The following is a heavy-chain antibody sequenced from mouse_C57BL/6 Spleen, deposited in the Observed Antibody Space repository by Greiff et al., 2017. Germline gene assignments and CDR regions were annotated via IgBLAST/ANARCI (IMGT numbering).Heavy chain of an antibody. CDR1: GYTFTDYN. CDR2: INPNNGGT. Sequence: EVKLMESGPELVKPGASVKMSCKASGYTFTDYNMHWVKQSHGKSLEWIGYINPNNGGTSYNQKFKGKATLTVNKSSSTAYMELRSLTSEDSAVYYCARNTGYYAMDYWGQGTSVTVSS. CDR3: ARNTGYYAMDY. V-gene: IGHV1-22*01. J-gene: IGHJ4*01.